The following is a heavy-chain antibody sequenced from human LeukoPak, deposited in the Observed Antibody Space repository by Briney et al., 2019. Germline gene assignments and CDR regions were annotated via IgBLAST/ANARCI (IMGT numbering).Heavy chain of an antibody. J-gene: IGHJ5*02. CDR3: ARSPYYYNSGSANWFDP. CDR1: GYSISSGYY. D-gene: IGHD3-10*01. V-gene: IGHV4-38-2*02. Sequence: SETLSLTCTVSGYSISSGYYWGWIRQPPGKGLEWIGSIYHSGSTYYNPSLKSRVTISVDTSKNQFSLKLSSVTAADTAVYYCARSPYYYNSGSANWFDPWGQGTLVTVSS. CDR2: IYHSGST.